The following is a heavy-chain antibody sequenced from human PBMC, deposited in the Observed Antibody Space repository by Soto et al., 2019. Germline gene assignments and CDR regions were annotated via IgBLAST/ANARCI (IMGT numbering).Heavy chain of an antibody. D-gene: IGHD4-4*01. CDR2: IYYSGST. CDR1: GGSISSSSYY. J-gene: IGHJ5*02. Sequence: SETLSLTCTVSGGSISSSSYYWGWIRQPPGKGLEWIGSIYYSGSTYYNPSLKSRVTISVDTSKNQFSLKLSSVTAADTAVYYCARQVTTDWFDPWGQGTLVTVSS. V-gene: IGHV4-39*01. CDR3: ARQVTTDWFDP.